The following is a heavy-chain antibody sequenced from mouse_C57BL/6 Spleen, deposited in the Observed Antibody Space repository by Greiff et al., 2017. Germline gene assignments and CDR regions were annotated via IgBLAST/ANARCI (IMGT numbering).Heavy chain of an antibody. J-gene: IGHJ4*01. CDR3: ARVGNGYYGAMDY. Sequence: QVQLKQPGTELVKPGASVKLSCKASGYTFTSYWMHWVKQRPGQGLEWIGNINPSNGGTNYNENFKSKATLTVDKSSSTAYMQLSSLTSEDSAVYYCARVGNGYYGAMDYWGQGTSVTVSS. CDR2: INPSNGGT. D-gene: IGHD2-3*01. V-gene: IGHV1-53*01. CDR1: GYTFTSYW.